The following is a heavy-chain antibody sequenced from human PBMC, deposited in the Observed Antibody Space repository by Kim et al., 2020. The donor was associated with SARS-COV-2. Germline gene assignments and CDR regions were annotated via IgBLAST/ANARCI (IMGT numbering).Heavy chain of an antibody. D-gene: IGHD3-3*01. J-gene: IGHJ5*02. CDR3: ARHGFRFFGFDP. Sequence: TYGPSFQGHVTISADKSISTAYLQWSSLKASDTAMYYCARHGFRFFGFDPWGQGTLVTVSS. V-gene: IGHV5-10-1*01.